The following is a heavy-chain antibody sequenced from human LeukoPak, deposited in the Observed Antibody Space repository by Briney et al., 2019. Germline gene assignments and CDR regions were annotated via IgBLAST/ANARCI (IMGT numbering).Heavy chain of an antibody. Sequence: SETLSLTCTVSGGSISSGGYSWSWIRQHPGKGLEWIGYIYYSGSTYYNPSLKSRVTISVDTSKNQFSLKLSSATAADTVVYYCARDLDGDSDAFDIWGQGTMVSVSS. CDR3: ARDLDGDSDAFDI. V-gene: IGHV4-31*03. CDR2: IYYSGST. CDR1: GGSISSGGYS. D-gene: IGHD4-17*01. J-gene: IGHJ3*02.